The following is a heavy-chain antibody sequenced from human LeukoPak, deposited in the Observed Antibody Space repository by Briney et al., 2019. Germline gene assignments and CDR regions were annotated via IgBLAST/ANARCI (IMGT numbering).Heavy chain of an antibody. J-gene: IGHJ4*02. Sequence: GGSLRLSCAASGFTVSSNYMSWVRQAPGKGLEWVSSISSSSSYIYYADSVKGRFTISRDNAKNSLYLQMNSLRAEDTAVYYCARAKPKNMVRGLIMRRESRYYFDYWGQGTLVTVSS. CDR3: ARAKPKNMVRGLIMRRESRYYFDY. CDR1: GFTVSSNY. V-gene: IGHV3-21*04. D-gene: IGHD3-10*01. CDR2: ISSSSSYI.